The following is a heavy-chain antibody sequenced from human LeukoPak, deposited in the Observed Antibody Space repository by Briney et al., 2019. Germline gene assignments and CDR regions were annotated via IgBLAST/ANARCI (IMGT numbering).Heavy chain of an antibody. D-gene: IGHD6-13*01. J-gene: IGHJ4*02. Sequence: SETLSLTCTVSGGSISSYYWSWIRQPPGKGLEWIGYIYYSGSTNYNPSLKSRVTVSVDTSKNQFSLKLSSVTAADTAVYYCARGRYSSSWSTSKAMLDYWGQGTLVTVSS. CDR2: IYYSGST. CDR1: GGSISSYY. V-gene: IGHV4-59*12. CDR3: ARGRYSSSWSTSKAMLDY.